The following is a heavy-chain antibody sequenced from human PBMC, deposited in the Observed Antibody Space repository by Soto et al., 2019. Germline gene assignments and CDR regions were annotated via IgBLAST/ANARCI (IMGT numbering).Heavy chain of an antibody. D-gene: IGHD6-13*01. J-gene: IGHJ1*01. CDR2: ISGSGGST. Sequence: GGSLRLSCAASGFTFSSYAMSWVRQAPGKGLEWVSAISGSGGSTYYADSVKGRFTISRDNSKNTLYLQMNSLRAEDTAVYYCAKVPYSSTLIEYFQHWGQGALVTVSS. CDR1: GFTFSSYA. V-gene: IGHV3-23*01. CDR3: AKVPYSSTLIEYFQH.